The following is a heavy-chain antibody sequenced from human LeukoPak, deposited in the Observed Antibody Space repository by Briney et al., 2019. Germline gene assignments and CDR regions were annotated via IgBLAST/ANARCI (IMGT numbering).Heavy chain of an antibody. J-gene: IGHJ3*02. CDR1: GFTFSSYG. CDR2: ISYDGSNK. V-gene: IGHV3-30*18. Sequence: GGSLRLSCAASGFTFSSYGMHWVRQAPGKGLEWVAVISYDGSNKYYADSVKGRFTISRDNSKNTLYLQMNSLRAEDTAVYYCAKPMVRGVTNAFDIWGQGTMVTVSS. D-gene: IGHD3-10*01. CDR3: AKPMVRGVTNAFDI.